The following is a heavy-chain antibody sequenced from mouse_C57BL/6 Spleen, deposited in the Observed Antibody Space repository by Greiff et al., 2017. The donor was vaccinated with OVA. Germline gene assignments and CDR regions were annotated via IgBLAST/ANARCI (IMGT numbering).Heavy chain of an antibody. CDR3: ARSSITVFDY. J-gene: IGHJ2*01. CDR1: GYTFTDYY. D-gene: IGHD1-1*01. V-gene: IGHV1-84*01. CDR2: IYPGSGNT. Sequence: QVHVKQSGPELVKPGASVKISCKASGYTFTDYYINWVKQRPGQGLEWIGWIYPGSGNTKYNEKFKGKATVTVDTSSSTAYMQLSSLTSEDSAVYFCARSSITVFDYWGQGTTLTVSS.